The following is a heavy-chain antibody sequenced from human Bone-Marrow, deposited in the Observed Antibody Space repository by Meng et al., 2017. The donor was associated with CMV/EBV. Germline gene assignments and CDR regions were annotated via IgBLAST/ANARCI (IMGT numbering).Heavy chain of an antibody. CDR1: GFTFSSYS. V-gene: IGHV3-21*01. CDR3: ARGWDDSSDDYYYGMDV. J-gene: IGHJ6*02. Sequence: ETLSLTCAASGFTFSSYSMNWVRQAPGKGLEWVSSISSSSSYIYYADSVKGRFTISRDNAKNSLYLQMNSLRAEDTAVYYCARGWDDSSDDYYYGMDVWGQGTTVTVSS. CDR2: ISSSSSYI. D-gene: IGHD3-22*01.